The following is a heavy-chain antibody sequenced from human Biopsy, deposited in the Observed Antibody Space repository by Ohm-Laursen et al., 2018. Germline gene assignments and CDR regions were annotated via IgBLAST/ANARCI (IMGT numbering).Heavy chain of an antibody. D-gene: IGHD2-15*01. J-gene: IGHJ3*02. CDR2: ISWSSRNI. V-gene: IGHV3-9*01. CDR1: GFTFDDYA. CDR3: GKEGGSGEYAVWGAFDI. Sequence: SLRLSCSASGFTFDDYAMHWVRQAPGKGLEWVSGISWSSRNIGYADSVKGRFTITRDNAKNSLYLQMNSLRDEDTALYYCGKEGGSGEYAVWGAFDIWGQGTMVTVSS.